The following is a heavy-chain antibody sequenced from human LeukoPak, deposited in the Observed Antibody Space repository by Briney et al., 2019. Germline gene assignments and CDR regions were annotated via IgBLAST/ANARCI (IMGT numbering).Heavy chain of an antibody. Sequence: GGSLRLSCAASGFTFSSYEMNWVRQAPGKGLEWVSYISSSGSTIYYADSVKGLFTISRDNAKNSLYLQMNSLRAEDTAVYYCARVASEIVVVTRRSWGQGTLVTVSS. J-gene: IGHJ4*02. V-gene: IGHV3-48*03. D-gene: IGHD3-22*01. CDR1: GFTFSSYE. CDR3: ARVASEIVVVTRRS. CDR2: ISSSGSTI.